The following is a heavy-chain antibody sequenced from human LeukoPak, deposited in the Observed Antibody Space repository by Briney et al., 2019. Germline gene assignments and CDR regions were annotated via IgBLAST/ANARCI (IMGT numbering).Heavy chain of an antibody. CDR1: GDSISSSDYY. Sequence: PSETLSLTCTVSGDSISSSDYYWGWIRQPPGKGLGWIGTISYSGSTYYNPSLQSRVTISVDTSKNQFSLELSSVTAADTAVYYCARVSGAAAADYWGQGTLVTVSS. V-gene: IGHV4-39*01. CDR2: ISYSGST. D-gene: IGHD6-13*01. J-gene: IGHJ4*02. CDR3: ARVSGAAAADY.